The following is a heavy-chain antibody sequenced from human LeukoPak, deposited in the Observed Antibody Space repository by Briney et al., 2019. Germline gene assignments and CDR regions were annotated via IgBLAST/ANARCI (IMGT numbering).Heavy chain of an antibody. Sequence: SETLSLTCTVSGGSISSGSYYWSWIRQPAGKGLEWIGRIYTSGSTNYNPSLKSRVTISVDKSKNQFSLKLSSVTAADTAVYYCAARWLRYDAFDIWGQGTMVTVSS. J-gene: IGHJ3*02. V-gene: IGHV4-61*02. CDR1: GGSISSGSYY. CDR2: IYTSGST. D-gene: IGHD5-12*01. CDR3: AARWLRYDAFDI.